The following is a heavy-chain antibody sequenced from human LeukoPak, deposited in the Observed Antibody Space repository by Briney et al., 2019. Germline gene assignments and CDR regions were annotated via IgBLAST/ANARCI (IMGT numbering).Heavy chain of an antibody. CDR1: VFPLSSYA. Sequence: GGSLRLSCAASVFPLSSYAMSWVRQSPGKGLEWVSAISGGNGNTYYAYYADSVRGRFTISRDSSKNTLYLQMNSLRAEDTAVYYCANFYDILTGYFDYWGQGTLVTVSS. D-gene: IGHD3-9*01. J-gene: IGHJ4*02. V-gene: IGHV3-23*01. CDR2: ISGGNGNTYYA. CDR3: ANFYDILTGYFDY.